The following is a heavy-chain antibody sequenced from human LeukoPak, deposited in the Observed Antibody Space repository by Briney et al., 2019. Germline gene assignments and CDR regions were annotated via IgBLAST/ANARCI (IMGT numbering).Heavy chain of an antibody. CDR2: ISYSGNI. V-gene: IGHV4-59*01. D-gene: IGHD5-24*01. Sequence: PSETLSLTCTVSGGSISSYYWNWIRQPPGKGLEWIGDISYSGNINYNPSLKSRVTISVDTSKNQFSLKLSSVTAADTAVYYCARGGGYNSPFGYWGQGALVTVSS. J-gene: IGHJ4*02. CDR1: GGSISSYY. CDR3: ARGGGYNSPFGY.